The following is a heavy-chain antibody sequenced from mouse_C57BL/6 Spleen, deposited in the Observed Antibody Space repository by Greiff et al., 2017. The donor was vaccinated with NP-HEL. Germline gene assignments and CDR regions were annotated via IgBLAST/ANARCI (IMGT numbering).Heavy chain of an antibody. D-gene: IGHD2-5*01. CDR1: GFTFSSYA. CDR2: ISDGGSYT. CDR3: AREYSNPFAY. J-gene: IGHJ3*01. Sequence: EVKVVESGGGLVKPGGSLKLSCAASGFTFSSYAMSWVRQTPEKRLEWVATISDGGSYTYYPDNVKGRFTISRDNAKNNLYLQMSHLKSEDTAMYYCAREYSNPFAYWGQGTLVTVSA. V-gene: IGHV5-4*01.